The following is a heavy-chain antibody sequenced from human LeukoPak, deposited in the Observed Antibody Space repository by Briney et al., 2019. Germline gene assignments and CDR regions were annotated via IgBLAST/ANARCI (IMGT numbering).Heavy chain of an antibody. J-gene: IGHJ4*02. Sequence: PGGSLRLSCAASGFTVSSNCMNWVRQAPGKGLEWVSIIYSSGNTYYADSVRGRFTISRDDSKNTLYLQMSSLRAEDTAVYYCARGLGDHYSSKHWYYFDYWGQGTLVTASS. CDR2: IYSSGNT. D-gene: IGHD6-13*01. V-gene: IGHV3-53*01. CDR3: ARGLGDHYSSKHWYYFDY. CDR1: GFTVSSNC.